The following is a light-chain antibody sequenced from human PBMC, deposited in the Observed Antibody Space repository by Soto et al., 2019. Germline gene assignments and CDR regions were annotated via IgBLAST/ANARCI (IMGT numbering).Light chain of an antibody. CDR3: GADHGSGSNFVVV. CDR1: SDYSHYK. CDR2: VGTGGIVG. J-gene: IGLJ2*01. V-gene: IGLV9-49*01. Sequence: QSVLTQPPSASASLGASVTLTCTLSSDYSHYKVDWYQQRPGKGPRFVMRVGTGGIVGSKGDGIPDRFSVLGSGLNRYLTIKNIQEEDESDYHCGADHGSGSNFVVVFSGGTKVTVL.